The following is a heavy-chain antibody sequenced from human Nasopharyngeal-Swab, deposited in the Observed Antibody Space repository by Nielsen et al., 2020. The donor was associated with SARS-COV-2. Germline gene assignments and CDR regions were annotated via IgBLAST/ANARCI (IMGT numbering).Heavy chain of an antibody. D-gene: IGHD3-10*01. CDR2: IYPGDSDT. CDR1: GYSFTSYW. Sequence: GESLKISCKGSGYSFTSYWIGWVRQMPGKGLEWMGIIYPGDSDTRYSPSFQGKVTISADKSISTAYLQWSSLKASDTAMYYCARPISDVWFGEFTPLFDYWGQGTLVTVSS. CDR3: ARPISDVWFGEFTPLFDY. V-gene: IGHV5-51*01. J-gene: IGHJ4*02.